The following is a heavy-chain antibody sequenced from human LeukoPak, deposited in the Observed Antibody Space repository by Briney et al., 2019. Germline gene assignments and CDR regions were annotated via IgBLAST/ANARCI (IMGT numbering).Heavy chain of an antibody. CDR2: INPNSGGT. V-gene: IGHV1-2*02. CDR1: GYTFTGYY. CDR3: ARVMIDDLGSSDAFDI. Sequence: GASVKVSCKASGYTFTGYYMHWVRQAPGQGLEWMGWINPNSGGTNYAQKLQGRVTMTRDTSISTAYMELSRLRSDDTAVYYCARVMIDDLGSSDAFDIWGQGTMVTVSS. J-gene: IGHJ3*02. D-gene: IGHD5/OR15-5a*01.